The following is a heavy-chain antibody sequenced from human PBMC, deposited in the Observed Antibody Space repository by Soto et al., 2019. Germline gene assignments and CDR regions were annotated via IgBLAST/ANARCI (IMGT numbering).Heavy chain of an antibody. CDR1: GFTFSSYW. J-gene: IGHJ4*02. CDR2: INSDGSTT. V-gene: IGHV3-74*01. CDR3: GLLSVPWSTNAGNSRY. Sequence: EVQLVESGGGLVQPGGSLRLSCAASGFTFSSYWMHWVRQAPGKGLVWVSRINSDGSTTSYADSVEGRFTISRDNAKNTLYLEMNRLRGQDTGMYYCGLLSVPWSTNAGNSRYWGQGTLVTVSS. D-gene: IGHD3-10*01.